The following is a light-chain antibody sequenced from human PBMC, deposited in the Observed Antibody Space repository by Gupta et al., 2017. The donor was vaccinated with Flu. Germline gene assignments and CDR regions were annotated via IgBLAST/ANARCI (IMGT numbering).Light chain of an antibody. Sequence: QSVLTQPPSVSAAPGQKVTISCSGSSSNIGNNYVSWYQQLPGTAPKLLIYENNKRPSGIPDRFSGSKSGTSATLGITGLQTGDEADYYCGTWDSSLSARVFGTGTKVTGL. CDR3: GTWDSSLSARV. CDR2: ENN. V-gene: IGLV1-51*02. J-gene: IGLJ1*01. CDR1: SSNIGNNY.